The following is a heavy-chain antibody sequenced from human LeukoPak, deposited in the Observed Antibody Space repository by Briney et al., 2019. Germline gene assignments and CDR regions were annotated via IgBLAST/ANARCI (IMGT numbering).Heavy chain of an antibody. Sequence: GGTLRLSCAAFGFTFSSYGMSWVRQAPGKGLEWVSAISGSGGSTYYADSVKGRFTISRDNSKNTLYLQMNSLRAEDTAVYYCAKEHYDSSGYYDYWGQGTLVTVSS. J-gene: IGHJ4*02. CDR3: AKEHYDSSGYYDY. D-gene: IGHD3-22*01. CDR2: ISGSGGST. V-gene: IGHV3-23*01. CDR1: GFTFSSYG.